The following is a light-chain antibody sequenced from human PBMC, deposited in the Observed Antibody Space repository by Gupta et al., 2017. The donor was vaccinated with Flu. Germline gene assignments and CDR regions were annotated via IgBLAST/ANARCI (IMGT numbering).Light chain of an antibody. V-gene: IGLV2-14*04. CDR2: DVI. CDR3: GAQTSSTLVVV. CDR1: SSDVGGYDY. J-gene: IGLJ2*01. Sequence: ITNSWTGSSSDVGGYDYVSWYQQNPGKAPKLMIYDVINRTSGVSDRFSGSKSASTASLTITRHQAEDEADYYCGAQTSSTLVVVFGGGTKLTVL.